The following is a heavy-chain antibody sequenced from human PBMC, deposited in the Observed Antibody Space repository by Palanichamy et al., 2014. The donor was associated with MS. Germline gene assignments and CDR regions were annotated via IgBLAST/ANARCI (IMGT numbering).Heavy chain of an antibody. CDR1: GFTFRLYA. V-gene: IGHV3-30-3*01. D-gene: IGHD5-18*01. CDR3: ARDAAGYTYGYRHYYYGMDV. J-gene: IGHJ6*02. CDR2: ISYDGSNK. Sequence: QVQLVEVWGRAWSEPGRSLELSCAASGFTFRLYAMQWVRQAPGKGLEWVAVISYDGSNKYYADSVRGRFTISRDNSKNTLFLQMNSLRDEDTAIYYCARDAAGYTYGYRHYYYGMDVWGQGTTVTVSS.